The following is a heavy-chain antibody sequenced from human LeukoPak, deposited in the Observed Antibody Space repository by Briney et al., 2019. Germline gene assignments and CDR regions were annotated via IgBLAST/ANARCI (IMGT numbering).Heavy chain of an antibody. Sequence: GESLRLSCAASGFTFSSYAMSWVRQAPGKGLEWVSAISGGGGSTYYADSVKGRFTISRDNSKNTLYLQMNSLRAEDTAVYYCAKEGEQLVLGSVGYFDYWGQGTLVTVSS. CDR1: GFTFSSYA. CDR3: AKEGEQLVLGSVGYFDY. J-gene: IGHJ4*02. V-gene: IGHV3-23*01. CDR2: ISGGGGST. D-gene: IGHD6-13*01.